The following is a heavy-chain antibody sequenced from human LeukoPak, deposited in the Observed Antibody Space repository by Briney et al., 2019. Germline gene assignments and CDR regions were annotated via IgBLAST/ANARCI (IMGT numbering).Heavy chain of an antibody. J-gene: IGHJ3*02. D-gene: IGHD5-24*01. CDR3: AKDRGRWLQLTAFDI. Sequence: GGSLRLSCAASGFTFDDYAMHWVRQAPGKGLEWVSGISWNSGSIGYADSVKGRFTISRDNAKNSLYLQMNSLRAEDMALYYCAKDRGRWLQLTAFDIWGQGTMVTVSS. CDR2: ISWNSGSI. V-gene: IGHV3-9*03. CDR1: GFTFDDYA.